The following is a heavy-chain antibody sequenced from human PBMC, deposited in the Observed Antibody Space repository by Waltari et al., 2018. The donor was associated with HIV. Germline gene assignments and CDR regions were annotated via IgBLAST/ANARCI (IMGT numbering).Heavy chain of an antibody. CDR3: ARGSVVVVAATHLWFDP. J-gene: IGHJ5*02. CDR1: GGPISSSSYY. D-gene: IGHD2-15*01. Sequence: QLQLQESGPGLVKPSETLSITCTVPGGPISSSSYYWGWIRQPPGKGLEWIGSIYYSGSTYYNPSLKSRVTISVDTSKNQFSLKLSSVTAADTAVYYCARGSVVVVAATHLWFDPWGQGTLVTVSS. CDR2: IYYSGST. V-gene: IGHV4-39*07.